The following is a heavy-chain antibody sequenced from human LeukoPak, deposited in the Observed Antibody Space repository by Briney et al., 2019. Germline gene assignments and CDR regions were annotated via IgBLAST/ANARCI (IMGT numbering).Heavy chain of an antibody. V-gene: IGHV3-7*01. CDR3: ARAPLSGFLEWLSHYFDY. D-gene: IGHD3-3*01. CDR1: GFTFSSYW. Sequence: PGVSLRLSCAASGFTFSSYWMIWVRQAPGKGLEWVANIKQDGSEKYYVDPVKGRFTISRANAKNSLYLQMNSLRAEDTAVYYCARAPLSGFLEWLSHYFDYWGQGTLVTVSS. J-gene: IGHJ4*02. CDR2: IKQDGSEK.